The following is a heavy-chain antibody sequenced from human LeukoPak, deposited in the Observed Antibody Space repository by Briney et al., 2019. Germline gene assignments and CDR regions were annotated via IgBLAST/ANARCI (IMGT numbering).Heavy chain of an antibody. D-gene: IGHD2-2*01. CDR1: GFTFSSYA. CDR3: AKGGKTIMCPTSCYDY. Sequence: GESLRLSCAASGFTFSSYAMSWVRQAPGRGLEWVSVISGSGGSPDYTDSVKGRFTISRDNSKNTLYLQMNSLRAEDTAVYYCAKGGKTIMCPTSCYDYWGQGTLVTVSS. V-gene: IGHV3-23*01. CDR2: ISGSGGSP. J-gene: IGHJ4*02.